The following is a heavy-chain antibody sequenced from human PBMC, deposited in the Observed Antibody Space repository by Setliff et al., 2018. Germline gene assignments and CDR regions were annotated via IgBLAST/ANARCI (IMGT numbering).Heavy chain of an antibody. CDR3: ARDPLTTNRRRAFDI. V-gene: IGHV4-31*11. D-gene: IGHD4-17*01. CDR1: GGSISSGGYY. CDR2: IYYSGST. Sequence: SETLSLTCAVYGGSISSGGYYWSWIRQHPGKGLEWIGYIYYSGSTYYNPSLKSRVTISVDTSKNQFSLKLSSVTAADTAVYYCARDPLTTNRRRAFDIWGQGTMVTVSS. J-gene: IGHJ3*02.